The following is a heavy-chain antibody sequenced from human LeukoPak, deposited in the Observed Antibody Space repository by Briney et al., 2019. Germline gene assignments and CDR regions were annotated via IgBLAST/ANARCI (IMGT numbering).Heavy chain of an antibody. CDR2: IYYSGST. J-gene: IGHJ4*02. Sequence: SETLSLTCTVSGGPISSSSYYWGWIRQPPGKGLEWIGSIYYSGSTYYNPSLKSRVTISVDTSKNQFSLKLSSVTAADTAVYYCARSDTAMVSYWGQGTLVTVSS. CDR3: ARSDTAMVSY. D-gene: IGHD5-18*01. CDR1: GGPISSSSYY. V-gene: IGHV4-39*07.